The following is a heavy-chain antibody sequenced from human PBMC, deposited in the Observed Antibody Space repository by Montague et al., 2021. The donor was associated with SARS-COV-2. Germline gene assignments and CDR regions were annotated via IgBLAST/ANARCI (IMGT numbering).Heavy chain of an antibody. CDR3: AREYFDNSGMGHY. J-gene: IGHJ4*02. CDR1: GFTFSSYW. D-gene: IGHD3-22*01. CDR2: IKEDVSEK. Sequence: SLRLSCAASGFTFSSYWMSWVRQAPGKGLEWVANIKEDVSEKKYXGSXQGRFTISRDNAKDSLYLQMNSLRAEDTAVYYCAREYFDNSGMGHYWGQGTLVTVSS. V-gene: IGHV3-7*01.